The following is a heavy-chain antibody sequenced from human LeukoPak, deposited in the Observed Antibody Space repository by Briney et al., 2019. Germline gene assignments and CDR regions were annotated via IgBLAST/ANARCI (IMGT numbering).Heavy chain of an antibody. D-gene: IGHD6-6*01. CDR2: INPSGGST. CDR1: GYTFTIYY. V-gene: IGHV1-46*01. Sequence: ASVTVSFTASGYTFTIYYMHWVRQAPGQGGGWMGIINPSGGSTSYAQKFQGRVTMTRDTSTSTVYMELSSLRSEDTAVYYCARTLSTEYSSSFAYGGQGTLVTVS. J-gene: IGHJ4*02. CDR3: ARTLSTEYSSSFAY.